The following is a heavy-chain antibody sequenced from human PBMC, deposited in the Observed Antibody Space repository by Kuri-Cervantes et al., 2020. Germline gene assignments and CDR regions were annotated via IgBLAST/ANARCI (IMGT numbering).Heavy chain of an antibody. J-gene: IGHJ4*02. CDR1: GGSFSGYY. CDR3: ARDRLELGYTIGQTDY. D-gene: IGHD3-16*02. Sequence: GSLRLSCAVYGGSFSGYYWSWIRQPPGKGLEWIGEVNHSGSTNYNPSLKSRVTISVVTSKNQFSLKLSSVTAADTAVYYCARDRLELGYTIGQTDYWGPGMLVTVSS. CDR2: VNHSGST. V-gene: IGHV4-34*01.